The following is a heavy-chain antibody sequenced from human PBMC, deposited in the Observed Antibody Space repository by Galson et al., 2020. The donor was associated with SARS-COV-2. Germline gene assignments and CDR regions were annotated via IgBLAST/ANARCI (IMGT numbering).Heavy chain of an antibody. CDR1: GGSISSYY. J-gene: IGHJ3*02. V-gene: IGHV4-4*07. Sequence: SETLSLTCTVSGGSISSYYWSWIRQPAGKGLEWIGRIYTSGSTNYNPSLKSRVTMSVDTSKNQFSLKLSSVTAADTAVYYCARDSRGPMVRGVIISAFDIWGQGTMVTVSS. CDR2: IYTSGST. CDR3: ARDSRGPMVRGVIISAFDI. D-gene: IGHD3-10*01.